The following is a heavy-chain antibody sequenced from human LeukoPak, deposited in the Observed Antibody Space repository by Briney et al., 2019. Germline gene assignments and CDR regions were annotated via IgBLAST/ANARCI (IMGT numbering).Heavy chain of an antibody. CDR1: VFTLSNSA. V-gene: IGHV3-23*01. D-gene: IGHD3-10*01. Sequence: GGSLRLSCAASVFTLSNSAMNWVRQAPGKWLEWVSTISSGGAGTYYADSVKGRFSISRDNSKNTLYLQMNSLRAEDTAVYYCAKSGGSGTYPNWFDSWGQGTLVTVSS. CDR2: ISSGGAGT. J-gene: IGHJ5*01. CDR3: AKSGGSGTYPNWFDS.